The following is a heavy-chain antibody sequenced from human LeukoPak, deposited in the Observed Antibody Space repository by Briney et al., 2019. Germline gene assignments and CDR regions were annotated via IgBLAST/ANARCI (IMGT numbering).Heavy chain of an antibody. V-gene: IGHV4-61*02. CDR3: AREGLRDSSTSSLVDP. J-gene: IGHJ5*02. CDR1: GGSISSDNHY. CDR2: LSTSGSP. D-gene: IGHD2-2*01. Sequence: SETLSLTCTVSGGSISSDNHYWIWIRQPAGKGLEWIGRLSTSGSPYYSPSLKSRVTMSVDTSKNQFSLRLTSVTAADTAVYYCAREGLRDSSTSSLVDPWGQGTLVTVSS.